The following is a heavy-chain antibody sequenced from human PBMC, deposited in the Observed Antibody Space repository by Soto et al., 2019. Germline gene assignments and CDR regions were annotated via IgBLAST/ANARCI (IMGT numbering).Heavy chain of an antibody. CDR2: ISYDGSNK. CDR1: GFTFSSYA. J-gene: IGHJ3*02. CDR3: AREPRGYDSHDAFDI. V-gene: IGHV3-30-3*01. Sequence: GGSLRLSCAASGFTFSSYAMHWVRRAPGKGLEWVAVISYDGSNKYYADSVKGRFTISRDNSKNTLYLQMNSLRAEDTAVYYCAREPRGYDSHDAFDIWGQGTMVTVSS. D-gene: IGHD5-12*01.